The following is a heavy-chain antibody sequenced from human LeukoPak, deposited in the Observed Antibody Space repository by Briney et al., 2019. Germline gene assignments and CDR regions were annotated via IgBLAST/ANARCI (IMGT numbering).Heavy chain of an antibody. J-gene: IGHJ5*02. D-gene: IGHD3-3*01. CDR3: ATVGDFWSGYPQRNWFDP. V-gene: IGHV1-69*13. Sequence: ASVKVSCKASGGTFSSYAISWVRQAPGQGLEWMGGIIPIFGTADYAQKFQGRVTITADESTSTAYMELSSLRSEDTAVYYCATVGDFWSGYPQRNWFDPWGQGTLVTVSS. CDR2: IIPIFGTA. CDR1: GGTFSSYA.